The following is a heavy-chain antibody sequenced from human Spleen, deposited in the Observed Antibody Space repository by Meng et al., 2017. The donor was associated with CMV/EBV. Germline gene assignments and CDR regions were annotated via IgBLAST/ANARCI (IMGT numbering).Heavy chain of an antibody. CDR2: ISSSSSYI. V-gene: IGHV3-21*01. CDR3: ARDLDGDYFDY. D-gene: IGHD4-17*01. J-gene: IGHJ4*02. CDR1: GFTFSAYV. Sequence: GESLKISCAASGFTFSAYVMSWVRQAPGKGLEWVSSISSSSSYIYYADSVKGRFTISRDNAKNSLYLQMNSLRAEDTAVYYCARDLDGDYFDYWGQGTLVTVSS.